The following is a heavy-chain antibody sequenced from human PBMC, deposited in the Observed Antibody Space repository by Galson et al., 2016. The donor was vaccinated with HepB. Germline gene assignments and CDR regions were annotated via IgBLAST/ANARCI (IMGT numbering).Heavy chain of an antibody. Sequence: PALVKPTQNLTLTCSFSGFSLTTEGVGVAWIRQPPGKALEWLGLIYWAGDERYNPTQKSRVTITKETSENQVLLKMVNVDPADTGTYYCPHGMTSLWPMEVVGYPLAFDVWGQGTMVTVSS. CDR3: PHGMTSLWPMEVVGYPLAFDV. CDR2: IYWAGDE. J-gene: IGHJ3*01. D-gene: IGHD5-18*01. CDR1: GFSLTTEGVG. V-gene: IGHV2-5*02.